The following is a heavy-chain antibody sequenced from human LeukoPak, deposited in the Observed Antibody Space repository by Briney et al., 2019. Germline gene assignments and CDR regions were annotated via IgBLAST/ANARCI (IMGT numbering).Heavy chain of an antibody. CDR1: GGTFSSYA. Sequence: ASVKVSCKASGGTFSSYAISWVRQAPGQGLEWMGRIIPILGIANYAQKFQGRVTITADKSTSTAYMELCSLRSEDTAVYYCARENYYDSSGYYFWGQGTLVTVSS. CDR2: IIPILGIA. J-gene: IGHJ4*02. V-gene: IGHV1-69*04. CDR3: ARENYYDSSGYYF. D-gene: IGHD3-22*01.